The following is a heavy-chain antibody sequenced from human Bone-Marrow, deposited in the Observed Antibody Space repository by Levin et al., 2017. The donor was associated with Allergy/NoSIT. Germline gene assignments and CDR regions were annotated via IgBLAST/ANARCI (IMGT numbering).Heavy chain of an antibody. CDR2: IKTDGSET. CDR1: GFTFSSYW. J-gene: IGHJ3*02. Sequence: GGSLRLSCAASGFTFSSYWMHWVRQAPGKGLVWVSRIKTDGSETNYGDSVKGRFTISRDNAKNTLYLQMNSLRNEDSAVYYCARDRNFKCARSTCYVAFDIWGRGTMVTVSS. CDR3: ARDRNFKCARSTCYVAFDI. D-gene: IGHD2-2*01. V-gene: IGHV3-74*01.